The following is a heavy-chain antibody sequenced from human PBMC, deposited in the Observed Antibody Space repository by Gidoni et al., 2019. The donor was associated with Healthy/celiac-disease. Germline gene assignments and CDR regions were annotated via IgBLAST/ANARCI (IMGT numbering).Heavy chain of an antibody. Sequence: QVQLQESGPGLVKPSETLSLTCTVPGGSISSYYWSWIRQPPGKGLEWIGYIYYSGSTNYNPSLKRRVTISVDTSKNQFSLKLSSVTAADTAVYYCARRKIGLSSGLKKYYYYYYMDVWGKGTTVTVSS. CDR3: ARRKIGLSSGLKKYYYYYYMDV. J-gene: IGHJ6*03. D-gene: IGHD6-19*01. CDR2: IYYSGST. CDR1: GGSISSYY. V-gene: IGHV4-59*01.